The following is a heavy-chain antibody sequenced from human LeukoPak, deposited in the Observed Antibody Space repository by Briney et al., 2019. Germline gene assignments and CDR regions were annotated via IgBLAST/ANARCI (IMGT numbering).Heavy chain of an antibody. V-gene: IGHV1-69*01. CDR1: GGTFSSYA. Sequence: SVKVSCKASGGTFSSYAISWVRQAPGQGLEWMGGIIPIFGTANYAEKFRGRVTITADETTSTAYMELSRLKSEGTAVYYCARDSSEFRSLIPHWGQGTLVTVSS. J-gene: IGHJ1*01. CDR3: ARDSSEFRSLIPH. D-gene: IGHD2-21*01. CDR2: IIPIFGTA.